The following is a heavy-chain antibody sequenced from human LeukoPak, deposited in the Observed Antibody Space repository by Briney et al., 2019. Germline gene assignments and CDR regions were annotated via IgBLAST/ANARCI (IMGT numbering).Heavy chain of an antibody. CDR2: ISGSGGST. D-gene: IGHD3-16*01. CDR3: AKFEFGF. J-gene: IGHJ4*02. Sequence: GGPLRLPCAVSGFTFSSYVMSWVPQAPGKGLEWVSAISGSGGSTYYADSVKGRFTISRDNSKNTLYLQMNSLRDEDTAVYYCAKFEFGFWGQGTLVTVSS. CDR1: GFTFSSYV. V-gene: IGHV3-23*01.